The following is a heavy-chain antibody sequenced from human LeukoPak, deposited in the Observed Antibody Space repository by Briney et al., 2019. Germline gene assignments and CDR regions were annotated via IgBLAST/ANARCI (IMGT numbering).Heavy chain of an antibody. D-gene: IGHD1-26*01. CDR3: ARVIAGALRGDFYFYYMDV. CDR2: INPNSGGT. J-gene: IGHJ6*03. Sequence: GASVKVSCKASGYTFTGYYMHWVRQAPGQGLEWMGWINPNSGGTIYAQKFQGRVTMTRDTSITTAYMELSSLRSEDTAMYYCARVIAGALRGDFYFYYMDVWGKGTTVTVSS. V-gene: IGHV1-2*02. CDR1: GYTFTGYY.